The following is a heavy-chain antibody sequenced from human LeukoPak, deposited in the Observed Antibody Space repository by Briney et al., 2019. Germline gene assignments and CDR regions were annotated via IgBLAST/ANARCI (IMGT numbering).Heavy chain of an antibody. CDR3: ARAGWMVRGSYYFDY. V-gene: IGHV4-39*01. CDR1: GGSISSSHYY. Sequence: SETLSLTCTVSGGSISSSHYYWGWIRQSPGQGLEWIGSIYYSGSTYYNPSLKSRLTISVDTSKNQFSLKLTSVTAADTAVYYCARAGWMVRGSYYFDYWGQGTLVTVSS. D-gene: IGHD3-10*01. J-gene: IGHJ4*02. CDR2: IYYSGST.